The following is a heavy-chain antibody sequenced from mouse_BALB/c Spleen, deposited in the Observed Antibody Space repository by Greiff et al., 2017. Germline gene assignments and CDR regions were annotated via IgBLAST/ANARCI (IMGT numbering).Heavy chain of an antibody. D-gene: IGHD1-1*01. V-gene: IGHV3-2*02. Sequence: VQLKESGPGLVKPSQSLSLTCTVTGYSITSDYAWNWIRQFPGNKLEWMGYISYSGSTSYNPSLKSRISITRDTSKNQFFLQLNSVTTEDTATYYCARDTTVYAMDYWGQGTSVTVSS. CDR3: ARDTTVYAMDY. J-gene: IGHJ4*01. CDR2: ISYSGST. CDR1: GYSITSDYA.